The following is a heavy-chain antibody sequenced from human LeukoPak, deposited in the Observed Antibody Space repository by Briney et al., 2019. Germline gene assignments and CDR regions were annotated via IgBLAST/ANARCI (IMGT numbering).Heavy chain of an antibody. J-gene: IGHJ3*02. CDR2: IYYSGST. CDR3: ARDPFRLGWHDAFDI. D-gene: IGHD2-21*01. CDR1: GGSISSYY. Sequence: SETLSLTCTVSGGSISSYYWSWIRQPPGKGLEWIGYIYYSGSTNYNPSLKSRVTISVDTSKNQFSLKLSSVTAADTAVYYCARDPFRLGWHDAFDIWGQGTMVTVSS. V-gene: IGHV4-59*01.